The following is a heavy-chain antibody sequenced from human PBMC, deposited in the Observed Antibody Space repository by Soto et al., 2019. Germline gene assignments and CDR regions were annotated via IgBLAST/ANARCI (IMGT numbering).Heavy chain of an antibody. CDR3: ARDLWGYCGTDCYPLDV. J-gene: IGHJ6*02. V-gene: IGHV4-59*01. CDR2: MYKTGST. CDR1: GGSISGYY. D-gene: IGHD2-21*02. Sequence: PSETLSLTCTVSGGSISGYYLSWIRQPPGKGLEWIGYMYKTGSTVYNPSFKSRVTISVDTSKNQFSLKLNSVTAADTAVYYCARDLWGYCGTDCYPLDVWGQGTTVTVSS.